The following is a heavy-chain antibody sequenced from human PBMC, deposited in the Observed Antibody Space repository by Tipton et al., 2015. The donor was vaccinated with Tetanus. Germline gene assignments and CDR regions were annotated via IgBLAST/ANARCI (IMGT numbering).Heavy chain of an antibody. V-gene: IGHV5-51*01. J-gene: IGHJ2*01. CDR1: GYNFSHYS. CDR2: VDPRDSQA. CDR3: ARRRSAVLSGDCHWYFDL. Sequence: QLVQSGAEVGKPGESLKISCQGSGYNFSHYSIGWVRQLPGRGLEWMGIVDPRDSQATYGPSFQGQVTLSADRSITTAYLQWSSLKASGPGMYYCARRRSAVLSGDCHWYFDLWGRGPLVGVSS. D-gene: IGHD2-21*01.